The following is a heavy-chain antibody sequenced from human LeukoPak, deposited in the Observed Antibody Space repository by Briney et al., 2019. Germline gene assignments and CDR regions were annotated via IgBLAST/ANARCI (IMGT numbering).Heavy chain of an antibody. Sequence: SVKVSCKASGGTFSSYAISWVRQAPGQGLEWMGGIIPIFGTANYAQKFQGRVTITADESTSTAYMELRSLRSDDTAVYYCARQRSGWGVGFDYWGQGTLVTVSS. CDR3: ARQRSGWGVGFDY. CDR2: IIPIFGTA. J-gene: IGHJ4*02. D-gene: IGHD6-19*01. CDR1: GGTFSSYA. V-gene: IGHV1-69*13.